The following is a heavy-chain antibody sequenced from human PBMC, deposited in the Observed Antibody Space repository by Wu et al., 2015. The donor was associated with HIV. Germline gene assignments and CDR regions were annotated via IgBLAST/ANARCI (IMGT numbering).Heavy chain of an antibody. CDR2: INPSGGST. Sequence: QVQLVQSGAEVKKPGASVKVSCKASGYTFTSYYMHWVRQAPGQGLEWMGIINPSGGSTSYAQKFQGRVTMTRDTSTSTVYMELSSLRSEDTAVYYCARGGYDFWSGYYGHFDYWGQGTLVTASS. CDR1: GYTFTSYY. J-gene: IGHJ4*02. D-gene: IGHD3-3*01. V-gene: IGHV1-46*03. CDR3: ARGGYDFWSGYYGHFDY.